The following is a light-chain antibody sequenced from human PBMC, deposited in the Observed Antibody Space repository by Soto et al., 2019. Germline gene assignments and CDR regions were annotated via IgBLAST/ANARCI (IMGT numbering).Light chain of an antibody. J-gene: IGKJ4*01. Sequence: DIQMTQSPSSVSASVGDRVAITCRASQGITSWLAWYQQKPGKAPKLLIYRASNLQSGVPSRFSGSGSGTDFTLTICGLQPADFATYYCQQTTTFPLTFGGGTKVEIK. CDR2: RAS. V-gene: IGKV1-12*01. CDR1: QGITSW. CDR3: QQTTTFPLT.